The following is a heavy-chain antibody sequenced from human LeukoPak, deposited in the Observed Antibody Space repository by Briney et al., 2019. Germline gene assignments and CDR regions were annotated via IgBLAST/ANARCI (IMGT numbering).Heavy chain of an antibody. CDR3: ARSWGRVSVVPAAIGPYYYYMDV. Sequence: ASVKVSCKASGYTFTGYYMHWVRQAPGQGLEWMGWINPNSGGTNYAQKFQGRVTMTRDTSISTAYMELSRLRSDDTAVYYCARSWGRVSVVPAAIGPYYYYMDVWGKGTTVTVSS. D-gene: IGHD2-2*01. V-gene: IGHV1-2*02. CDR1: GYTFTGYY. CDR2: INPNSGGT. J-gene: IGHJ6*03.